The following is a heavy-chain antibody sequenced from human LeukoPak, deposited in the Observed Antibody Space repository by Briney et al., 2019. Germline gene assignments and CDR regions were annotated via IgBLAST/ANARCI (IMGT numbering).Heavy chain of an antibody. CDR3: AKHGSGYSYDWFDP. Sequence: PGGSLRLSCAASGFTFSSYAMSWVRQAPGKGLEWVSAISGSGGSTYYADSVRGRFTISRDNSKNTLYLQMNSLRAKDTAVYYGAKHGSGYSYDWFDPGGQGTLVTVSS. CDR2: ISGSGGST. CDR1: GFTFSSYA. D-gene: IGHD3-22*01. V-gene: IGHV3-23*01. J-gene: IGHJ5*02.